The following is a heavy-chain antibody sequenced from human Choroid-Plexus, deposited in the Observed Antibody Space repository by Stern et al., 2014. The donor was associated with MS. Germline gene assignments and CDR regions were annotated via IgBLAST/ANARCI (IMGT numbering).Heavy chain of an antibody. D-gene: IGHD2/OR15-2a*01. CDR2: VSYDGSNK. V-gene: IGHV3-30*18. Sequence: PLVQPGGGVVQPGRPQRLSCVASGFTFGSCAMHWVRQAPGKGLEWVAGVSYDGSNKYYADSVKGRFTISRDNSQNTLYMQMSSLRPEDTAVYYCAKDRQYLTYFFDHWGQGSLVTVSS. CDR1: GFTFGSCA. CDR3: AKDRQYLTYFFDH. J-gene: IGHJ5*02.